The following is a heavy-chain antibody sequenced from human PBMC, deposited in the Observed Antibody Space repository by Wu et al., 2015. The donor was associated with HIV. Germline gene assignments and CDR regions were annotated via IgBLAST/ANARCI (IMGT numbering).Heavy chain of an antibody. CDR3: ARITWYSSGWYPQDI. CDR1: GFIFKDYY. CDR2: IIPIFGTA. V-gene: IGHV1-69*01. Sequence: QVQLLQSGAEVKRPGASVKVSCKASGFIFKDYYIHWLRQAPGQGLEWLGGIIPIFGTANYAQKFQGRVTITTDESTSTAYMELSSLRSEDTAVYYCARITWYSSGWYPQDIWGQGTMVTVSS. J-gene: IGHJ3*02. D-gene: IGHD6-19*01.